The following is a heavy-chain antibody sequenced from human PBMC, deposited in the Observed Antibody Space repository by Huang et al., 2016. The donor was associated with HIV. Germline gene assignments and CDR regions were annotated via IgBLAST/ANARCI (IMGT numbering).Heavy chain of an antibody. V-gene: IGHV1-8*01. Sequence: QIQLAQSGAEVKKPGASVKVSCKASGYTFTNYDINWVRQASGQGLEGRGWINPKSGNVGYTKKFQGRVAILRNSSINTSYLEVTSLTSEDTAVYYCARGFGINYNHEAFDVWGQGTMVTVSS. CDR1: GYTFTNYD. CDR3: ARGFGINYNHEAFDV. J-gene: IGHJ3*01. D-gene: IGHD3-10*01. CDR2: INPKSGNV.